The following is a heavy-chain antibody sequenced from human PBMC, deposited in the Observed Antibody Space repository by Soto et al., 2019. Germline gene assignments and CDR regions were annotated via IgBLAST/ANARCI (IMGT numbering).Heavy chain of an antibody. Sequence: QVQLVESGGGLVQPGRSLRLSCAGSGFTFNTYSVHWVRQAPGKGLEWVAVVSSDGTRTYYADSVKGRFTISRDNSMDTMFMQMNSLRVEDTAVYYCARDVWHCGSNSCYFYGMDVWGQGTTVTVSS. J-gene: IGHJ6*02. D-gene: IGHD2-2*01. CDR3: ARDVWHCGSNSCYFYGMDV. V-gene: IGHV3-30-3*01. CDR2: VSSDGTRT. CDR1: GFTFNTYS.